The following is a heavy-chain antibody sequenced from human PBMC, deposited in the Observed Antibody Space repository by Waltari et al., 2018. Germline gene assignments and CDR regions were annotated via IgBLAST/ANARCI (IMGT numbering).Heavy chain of an antibody. J-gene: IGHJ5*02. CDR3: ARDRSYSKTGWFDP. CDR1: GFTFSSYG. V-gene: IGHV3-33*01. D-gene: IGHD6-13*01. CDR2: IWYDGSNK. Sequence: QVQLVESGGGVVQPGRSLRLSCAASGFTFSSYGLHWVRQAPGKGLEWVAVIWYDGSNKYYADSVKGRFTISRDNSKNTLYLQMNSLRAEDTAVYYCARDRSYSKTGWFDPWGQGTLVTVSS.